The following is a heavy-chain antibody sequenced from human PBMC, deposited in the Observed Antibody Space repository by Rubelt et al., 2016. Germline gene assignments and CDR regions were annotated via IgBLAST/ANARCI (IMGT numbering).Heavy chain of an antibody. D-gene: IGHD1-1*01. CDR3: ARGHWNYFDY. V-gene: IGHV4-34*01. CDR1: GGSFGDNY. J-gene: IGHJ4*02. CDR2: IYYRGST. Sequence: QVQLQQWGAGLLKPSETLSLICAVCGGSFGDNYWSWIRQPPGKGLEWIGSIYYRGSTYYNPSLKSRVTISVDTPKNLFSLKLGSVTAADTAVYYCARGHWNYFDYWGQGTLVTVSS.